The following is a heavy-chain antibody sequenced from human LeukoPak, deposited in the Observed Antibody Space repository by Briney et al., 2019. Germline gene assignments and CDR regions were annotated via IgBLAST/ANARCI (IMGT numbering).Heavy chain of an antibody. Sequence: GASVKVSCKASGYTFTGYYMHWVRQAPGQGLEWMGWINPNSGGTNYAQKFQGRVTMTRDTSISTAYMELSRLRSDDTAVYYCARDRCSSTSCFPFDYWGQGTLVTASS. CDR3: ARDRCSSTSCFPFDY. V-gene: IGHV1-2*02. CDR1: GYTFTGYY. J-gene: IGHJ4*02. D-gene: IGHD2-2*01. CDR2: INPNSGGT.